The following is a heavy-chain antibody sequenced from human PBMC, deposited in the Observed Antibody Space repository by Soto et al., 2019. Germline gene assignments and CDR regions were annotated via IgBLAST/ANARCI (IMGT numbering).Heavy chain of an antibody. V-gene: IGHV3-30*18. CDR2: ISYDGRKK. Sequence: GGCLRFSCAACGFTFGNYGMHWVRQAADKGLEWMDFISYDGRKKQYADSVKARSAESIDNSKTPLHLEMTCLRSEDSAMYYSAKWLPHGDIVVTPAPIPFDYRGQESLVTTSS. J-gene: IGHJ4*01. CDR3: AKWLPHGDIVVTPAPIPFDY. CDR1: GFTFGNYG. D-gene: IGHD2-2*01.